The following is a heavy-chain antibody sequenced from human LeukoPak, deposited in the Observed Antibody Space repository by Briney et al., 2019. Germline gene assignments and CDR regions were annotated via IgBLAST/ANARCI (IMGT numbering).Heavy chain of an antibody. CDR2: INPSGGST. D-gene: IGHD3-10*01. CDR3: AVIWFGENTYFDY. CDR1: GYTFTSYY. J-gene: IGHJ4*02. Sequence: ASVKVSCKASGYTFTSYYMHWVRQAPGQGLEWMGIINPSGGSTSYAQKFQGRVTMTRDMSTSTVYMELSSLRSEDTAVYYCAVIWFGENTYFDYWGQGTLVTVSS. V-gene: IGHV1-46*01.